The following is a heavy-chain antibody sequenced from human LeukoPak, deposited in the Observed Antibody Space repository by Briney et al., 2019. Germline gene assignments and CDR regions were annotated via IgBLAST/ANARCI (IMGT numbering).Heavy chain of an antibody. D-gene: IGHD1-14*01. CDR2: IYYSGST. CDR1: GGSISSSSYY. CDR3: ARQPVNPYRGSDY. J-gene: IGHJ4*02. V-gene: IGHV4-39*01. Sequence: SETLSLTCTVSGGSISSSSYYWGWIRQPPGKGLEWIGSIYYSGSTYYNPSLKSRVTISVDTSKNQFSLKLSSVTAADTAVYYCARQPVNPYRGSDYWGQGTLVTVSS.